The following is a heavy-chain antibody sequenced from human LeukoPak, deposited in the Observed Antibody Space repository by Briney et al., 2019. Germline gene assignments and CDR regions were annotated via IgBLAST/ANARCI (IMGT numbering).Heavy chain of an antibody. CDR3: ARDAYTSGADY. D-gene: IGHD3-16*01. CDR2: ISVYNGNT. V-gene: IGHV1/OR15-2*02. J-gene: IGHJ4*02. Sequence: ASVKVSCKASGYTFTGYYMHWVRQAPGQGLEWMGWISVYNGNTNNIQKLQGRVTMTRDTSTNTAYMELRSLRSDDTAVYYCARDAYTSGADYWGQGTLVTVSS. CDR1: GYTFTGYY.